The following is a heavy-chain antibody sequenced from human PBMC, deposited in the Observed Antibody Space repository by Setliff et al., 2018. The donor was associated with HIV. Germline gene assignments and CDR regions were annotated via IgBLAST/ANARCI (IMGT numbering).Heavy chain of an antibody. V-gene: IGHV1-3*01. CDR1: GYTFTSYA. J-gene: IGHJ4*02. CDR2: INGGKGDT. Sequence: ASVKVSCKASGYTFTSYAIHWVRQAPGQSLEWMGCINGGKGDTKYPQRFQGKVIITRDTSANTAFMEMSSLRSEDTAIYFCANGGPGCQFDHWGQGTLVTVSS. D-gene: IGHD3-16*01. CDR3: ANGGPGCQFDH.